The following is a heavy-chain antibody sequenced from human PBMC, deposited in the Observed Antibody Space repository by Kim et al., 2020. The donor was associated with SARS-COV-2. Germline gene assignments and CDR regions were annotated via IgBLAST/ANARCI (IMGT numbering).Heavy chain of an antibody. V-gene: IGHV3-33*01. CDR3: ARDGGPRSSSPRMYFDY. Sequence: GGSLRLSCAASGFTFSSYGMHWVRQAPGKGLEWVAVIWYDGSNKYSADSVKGRFTISRDNSKKTLYLQMNSLRAEDTAVYYCARDGGPRSSSPRMYFDYWGQGTLVTVSS. J-gene: IGHJ4*02. CDR2: IWYDGSNK. D-gene: IGHD2-2*01. CDR1: GFTFSSYG.